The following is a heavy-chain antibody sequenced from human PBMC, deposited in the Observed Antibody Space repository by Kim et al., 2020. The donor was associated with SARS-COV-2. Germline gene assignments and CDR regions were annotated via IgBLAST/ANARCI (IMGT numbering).Heavy chain of an antibody. V-gene: IGHV3-30*01. Sequence: ADCVKGRFTISRDKSKNTLCLQMNSLRAEDTAVYYCARRRYGGYDYVFDDWGQGTLDTVSS. CDR3: ARRRYGGYDYVFDD. J-gene: IGHJ4*02. D-gene: IGHD5-12*01.